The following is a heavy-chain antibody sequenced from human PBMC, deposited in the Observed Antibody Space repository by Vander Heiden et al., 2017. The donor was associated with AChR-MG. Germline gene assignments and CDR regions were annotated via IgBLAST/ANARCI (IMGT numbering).Heavy chain of an antibody. D-gene: IGHD3-10*01. Sequence: EVQLVESGGALVQPGGSLSLSCAVSGFTFTHYRMHWVRQAPGKGLVWVSRIDNDGYRTTYADSVKGRFTISRDNTKNTLYLQMNSLTAEDTAVYYCARDSNRYGLGRGDYWGQGTLVSVSS. CDR2: IDNDGYRT. CDR3: ARDSNRYGLGRGDY. CDR1: GFTFTHYR. J-gene: IGHJ4*02. V-gene: IGHV3-74*03.